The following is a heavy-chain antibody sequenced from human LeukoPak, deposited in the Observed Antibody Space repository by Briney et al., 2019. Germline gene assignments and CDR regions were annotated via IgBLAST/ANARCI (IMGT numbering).Heavy chain of an antibody. Sequence: GRSLRLSCAASGFTFDDYAMHWVRQAPGKGLEWVANIKQDGSEKYYVDSVKGRFTISRDNAKNSLYLQMNSLRVEDTAVYYCASWGPAAYCSNGSCSWGQGTLVTVSS. J-gene: IGHJ5*02. CDR3: ASWGPAAYCSNGSCS. D-gene: IGHD2-15*01. CDR2: IKQDGSEK. CDR1: GFTFDDYA. V-gene: IGHV3-7*01.